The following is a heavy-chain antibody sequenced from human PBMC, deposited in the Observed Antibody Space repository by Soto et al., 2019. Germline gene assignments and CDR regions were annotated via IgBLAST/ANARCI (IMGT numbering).Heavy chain of an antibody. D-gene: IGHD6-13*01. Sequence: SETLSLTCTVSGGSISSGGYYWSWNRQHPGKGLEWIGYIYYSGSTYYNPSLKSRVTISVDTSKNQFSLKLSSVTAADTAVYYCARDQQQLESYYYYYYMDVWGKGTTVTVSS. J-gene: IGHJ6*03. CDR1: GGSISSGGYY. V-gene: IGHV4-31*03. CDR2: IYYSGST. CDR3: ARDQQQLESYYYYYYMDV.